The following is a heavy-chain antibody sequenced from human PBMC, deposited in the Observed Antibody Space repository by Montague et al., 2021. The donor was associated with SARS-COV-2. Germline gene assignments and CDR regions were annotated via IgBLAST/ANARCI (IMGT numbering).Heavy chain of an antibody. D-gene: IGHD2-2*01. J-gene: IGHJ6*04. Sequence: SETLSLTCAVHGGSFSGYNWSWIRQPPGKGLDWIGEVNHSGGTNYNPSLQSRVTISADTSKNQFSLKLTSVTAPDTGVYYCARLREGVVPAPILGLGPFYPYYWMDVWGKGTTVTVSS. CDR1: GGSFSGYN. CDR3: ARLREGVVPAPILGLGPFYPYYWMDV. V-gene: IGHV4-34*01. CDR2: VNHSGGT.